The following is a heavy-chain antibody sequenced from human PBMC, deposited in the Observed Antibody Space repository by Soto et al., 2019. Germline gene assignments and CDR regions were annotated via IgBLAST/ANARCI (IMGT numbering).Heavy chain of an antibody. J-gene: IGHJ4*02. CDR1: GYTFTNYG. Sequence: QVQLVQSGAEVKKPGASVKVSCKASGYTFTNYGITWVRQAPGQGLEWMGWINSYNGNTHYAQKLQGRVTMTTDISTSTAYMELRSLRSDDTAVYYCARDMVTIFGVVIKDWGQGTLVTVSS. CDR3: ARDMVTIFGVVIKD. D-gene: IGHD3-3*01. V-gene: IGHV1-18*01. CDR2: INSYNGNT.